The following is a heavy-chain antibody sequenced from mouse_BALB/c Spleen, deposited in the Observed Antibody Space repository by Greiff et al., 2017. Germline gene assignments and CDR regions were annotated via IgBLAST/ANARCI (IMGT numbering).Heavy chain of an antibody. CDR3: ARWGGYDVYYAMDY. D-gene: IGHD2-2*01. CDR2: ISSGSSTI. V-gene: IGHV5-17*02. Sequence: EVQLVESGGGLVQPGGSRKLSCAASGFTFSSFGMHWVRQAPEKGLEWVAYISSGSSTIYYADTVKGRFTISRDNPKNTLFLQMTSLRSEDTAMYYCARWGGYDVYYAMDYWGQGTSVTVSS. CDR1: GFTFSSFG. J-gene: IGHJ4*01.